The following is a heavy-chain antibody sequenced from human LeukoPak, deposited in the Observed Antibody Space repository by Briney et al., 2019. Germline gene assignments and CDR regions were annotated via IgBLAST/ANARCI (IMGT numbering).Heavy chain of an antibody. V-gene: IGHV3-15*01. Sequence: GGSLRLSCAASGFTFSNAWMSWVRQAPGKGLEWVGRIKSKTGGGTTDYAAPVKGRFTISRDDSKNTLYLQMNSLKTEDTAVYYCTTYRKSSGSYSPCDYWGQGTLVTASS. CDR3: TTYRKSSGSYSPCDY. J-gene: IGHJ4*02. CDR2: IKSKTGGGTT. CDR1: GFTFSNAW. D-gene: IGHD3-10*01.